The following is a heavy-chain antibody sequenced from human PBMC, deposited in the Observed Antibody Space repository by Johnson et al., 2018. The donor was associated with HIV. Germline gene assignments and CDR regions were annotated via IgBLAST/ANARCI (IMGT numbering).Heavy chain of an antibody. CDR1: RFTFDDYA. CDR2: ISWNSGSI. Sequence: VQLVESGGGLVQPGRSLRLSCSASRFTFDDYAMHWVRQAPGKGLERVSGISWNSGSIGYADSVKGRFTISRDNAKNSLYLQMNSLRAEDTALYYCAGYSSSWYDAFDIWGQGTMVTVSS. D-gene: IGHD6-13*01. V-gene: IGHV3-9*01. CDR3: AGYSSSWYDAFDI. J-gene: IGHJ3*02.